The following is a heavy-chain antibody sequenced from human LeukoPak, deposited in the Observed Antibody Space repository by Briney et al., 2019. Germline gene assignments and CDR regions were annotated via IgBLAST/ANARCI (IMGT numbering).Heavy chain of an antibody. CDR2: ISHDGSHK. Sequence: GGSLRLSCAASGITFRSYGMHWVRQAPGKGLEWVAVISHDGSHKYYADSVKGRFSISRDNSKNTLYLQMNSLRADDTAVYYCAKGARGDTVTSIVGLNWFDPWGQGTLVTVSS. J-gene: IGHJ5*02. CDR1: GITFRSYG. V-gene: IGHV3-30*18. CDR3: AKGARGDTVTSIVGLNWFDP. D-gene: IGHD4-17*01.